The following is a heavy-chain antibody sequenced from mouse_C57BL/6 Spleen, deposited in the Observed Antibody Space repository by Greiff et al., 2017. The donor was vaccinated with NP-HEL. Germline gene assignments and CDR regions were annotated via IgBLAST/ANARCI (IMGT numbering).Heavy chain of an antibody. CDR2: IYPGDGDT. D-gene: IGHD2-5*01. V-gene: IGHV1-80*01. J-gene: IGHJ4*01. CDR1: GYAFSSYW. Sequence: QVQLKQSGAELVKPGASVKISCKASGYAFSSYWMNWVKQRPGKGLEWIGQIYPGDGDTNYNGKFKGKATLTADKSSSTAYMQLSSLTSEDSAVYFCARYYSNYFYAMDYWGQGTSVTVSS. CDR3: ARYYSNYFYAMDY.